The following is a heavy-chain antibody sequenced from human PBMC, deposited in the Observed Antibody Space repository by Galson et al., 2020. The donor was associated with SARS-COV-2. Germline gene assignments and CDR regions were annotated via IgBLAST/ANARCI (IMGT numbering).Heavy chain of an antibody. CDR3: ARMGDYVTHDFDS. J-gene: IGHJ4*02. CDR2: IYYSGST. V-gene: IGHV4-59*12. D-gene: IGHD4-17*01. CDR1: GGSMNNYY. Sequence: ASETLSLTCTVSGGSMNNYYWSWIRQPPGKGLEWIGYIYYSGSTKYNTSLKSRVTISIDTSKNQFSLKLSSVTAADTAVYYCARMGDYVTHDFDSWGQGTRVTVSS.